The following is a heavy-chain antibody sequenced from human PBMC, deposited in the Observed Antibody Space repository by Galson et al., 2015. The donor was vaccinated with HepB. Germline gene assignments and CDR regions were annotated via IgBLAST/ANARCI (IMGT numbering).Heavy chain of an antibody. CDR3: AKVLGRWYSDY. CDR2: ISNTGGST. V-gene: IGHV3-23*01. Sequence: SLRLSCAASGFTFSNYAMSWVRQAPGKGLDWVSGISNTGGSTYYADSVKGRFSISRDNSKNILYMQMNSLRAEDTAAYYCAKVLGRWYSDYWGQGTLVTVSS. D-gene: IGHD4-23*01. CDR1: GFTFSNYA. J-gene: IGHJ4*02.